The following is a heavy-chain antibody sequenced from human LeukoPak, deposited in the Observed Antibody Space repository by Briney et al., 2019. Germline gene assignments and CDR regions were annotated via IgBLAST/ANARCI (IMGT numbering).Heavy chain of an antibody. CDR1: GVSISSDY. D-gene: IGHD3-16*01. Sequence: PSETLSLTCTVSGVSISSDYWAWIRQPPGKGLEWIGYIYISGGTNYNPSLKTRVTISADTSYNLFSLKLSSVNATDTAVYYCARQRDLVRRGGEFDFWGQGALVTVSS. J-gene: IGHJ4*02. V-gene: IGHV4-4*09. CDR3: ARQRDLVRRGGEFDF. CDR2: IYISGGT.